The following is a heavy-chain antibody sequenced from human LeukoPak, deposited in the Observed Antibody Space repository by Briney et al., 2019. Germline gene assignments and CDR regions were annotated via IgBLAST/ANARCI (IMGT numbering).Heavy chain of an antibody. Sequence: GGSLRLSCAASGFTFDDYGMSWVRQAPGKGLEWVSGINWNGGSTGYADSVKGRFTISRDNAKNSLYLQMNSLRAEDTALYYCARVIAAAVFNYYYYMDVWGKGTTVTASS. D-gene: IGHD6-13*01. CDR3: ARVIAAAVFNYYYYMDV. J-gene: IGHJ6*03. CDR2: INWNGGST. CDR1: GFTFDDYG. V-gene: IGHV3-20*04.